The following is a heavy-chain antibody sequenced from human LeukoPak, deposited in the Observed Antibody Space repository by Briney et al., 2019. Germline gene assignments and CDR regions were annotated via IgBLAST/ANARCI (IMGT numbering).Heavy chain of an antibody. CDR2: ISAYNGNT. CDR3: ARKLVSSYYDILTGYYTPPPYNWFDP. CDR1: GYTFTGYY. Sequence: ASVKVSCKASGYTFTGYYMHWVRQAPGQGLEWMGWISAYNGNTNYAQKLQGRVTMTTDTSTSTAYMELRSLRSDDTAVYYCARKLVSSYYDILTGYYTPPPYNWFDPWGRGTLVTVSS. V-gene: IGHV1-18*04. J-gene: IGHJ5*02. D-gene: IGHD3-9*01.